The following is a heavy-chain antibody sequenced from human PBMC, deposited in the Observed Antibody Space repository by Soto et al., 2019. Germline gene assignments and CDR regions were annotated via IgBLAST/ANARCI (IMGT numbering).Heavy chain of an antibody. V-gene: IGHV3-33*01. D-gene: IGHD6-13*01. CDR3: ARDPGSRSWYAGFGFGAFDI. CDR1: GFTFSSYG. J-gene: IGHJ3*02. Sequence: QVQLVESGGGVVQPGRSLRLSCAASGFTFSSYGMHWVRQAPGKGLEWVAVIWYDGSNKYYADSVKGRFTISRDNSKNTLYLQMNSLRAEDTSVYYCARDPGSRSWYAGFGFGAFDIWGQGTMVTVSS. CDR2: IWYDGSNK.